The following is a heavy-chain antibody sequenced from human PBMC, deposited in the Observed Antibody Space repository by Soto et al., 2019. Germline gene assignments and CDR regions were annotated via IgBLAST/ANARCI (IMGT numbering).Heavy chain of an antibody. J-gene: IGHJ4*02. CDR2: IYYSGST. CDR3: ARFLRGYSGYDDFDY. D-gene: IGHD5-12*01. CDR1: GGSISSGDYY. Sequence: LQESGPGLVKPSQTLSLTCTVSGGSISSGDYYWSWIRQPPGKGLEWIGYIYYSGSTYYNPSLESRVTRSVDTSKNQFSLKLSSVTAADTAVYYCARFLRGYSGYDDFDYWGQGTLVTVSS. V-gene: IGHV4-30-4*01.